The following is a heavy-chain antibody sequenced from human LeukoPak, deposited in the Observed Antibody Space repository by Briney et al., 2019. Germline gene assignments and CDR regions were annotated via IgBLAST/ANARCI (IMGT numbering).Heavy chain of an antibody. CDR1: GGSISSYY. CDR2: IYYSGST. D-gene: IGHD2-8*01. V-gene: IGHV4-59*08. Sequence: KPSETLSLTRTVSGGSISSYYWSWIRQPPGKGLEWIGYIYYSGSTNYNPSLKSRVTISVDTSKNQFSLKLSSVTAADTAVYYCARLYDAFDIWGQGTMVTVSS. CDR3: ARLYDAFDI. J-gene: IGHJ3*02.